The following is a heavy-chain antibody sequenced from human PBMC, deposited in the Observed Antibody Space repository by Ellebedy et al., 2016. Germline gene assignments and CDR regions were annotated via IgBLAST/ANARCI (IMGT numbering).Heavy chain of an antibody. CDR2: IWPDGSKK. CDR1: GFTFSSYG. CDR3: ARSSRGRGNYLDY. Sequence: GESLKISXAVSGFTFSSYGMYWVRQAPGKGLECVALIWPDGSKKNYVDSVKGRFTISRDNFKNTVYLQMNSLRDEDTAVYYCARSSRGRGNYLDYWGQGILVTVSS. J-gene: IGHJ4*02. V-gene: IGHV3-33*01. D-gene: IGHD1-7*01.